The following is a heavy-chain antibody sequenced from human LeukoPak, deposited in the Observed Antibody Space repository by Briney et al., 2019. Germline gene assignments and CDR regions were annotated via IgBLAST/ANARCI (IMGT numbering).Heavy chain of an antibody. CDR3: ARLGNDYGGNLDWFDP. J-gene: IGHJ5*02. CDR1: GGSISSYY. D-gene: IGHD4-17*01. CDR2: IYYSGST. Sequence: SETLSLTCTVSGGSISSYYWSWIRLPPGKGLEWIGYIYYSGSTNYNPSLKSRVTISVDTSKNQFSLKLSSVTAADTAVYYCARLGNDYGGNLDWFDPWGQGTLVTVSS. V-gene: IGHV4-59*08.